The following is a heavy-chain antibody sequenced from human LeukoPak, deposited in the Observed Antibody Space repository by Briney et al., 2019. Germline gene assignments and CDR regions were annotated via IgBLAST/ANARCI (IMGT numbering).Heavy chain of an antibody. D-gene: IGHD6-19*01. CDR1: GFTFSSNG. Sequence: GGSLRPSCAAFGFTFSSNGMHWVRLAPGKGLEWLAFIRYDGSNKYYADSVKGRFTISRDNSKNTLYLQMNSLRAEDKAVYYCAKDGVAVAGTHLDYWGQGTLVTVSS. V-gene: IGHV3-30*02. CDR3: AKDGVAVAGTHLDY. J-gene: IGHJ4*02. CDR2: IRYDGSNK.